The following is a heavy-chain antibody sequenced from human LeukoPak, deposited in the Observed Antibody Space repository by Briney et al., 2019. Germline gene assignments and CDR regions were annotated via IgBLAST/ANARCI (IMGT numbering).Heavy chain of an antibody. CDR1: GFVVSDTF. CDR2: IYTRGNK. D-gene: IGHD3-10*01. J-gene: IGHJ3*02. CDR3: AKDTVMVRGALGAFDI. V-gene: IGHV3-53*05. Sequence: PGGSLRLSCAASGFVVSDTFMSWFRQAPGKGLEWVSVIYTRGNKFYADSVKGRFTISRDNAKNSLYLQMNSLRAEDTALYYCAKDTVMVRGALGAFDIWGQGTMVTVSS.